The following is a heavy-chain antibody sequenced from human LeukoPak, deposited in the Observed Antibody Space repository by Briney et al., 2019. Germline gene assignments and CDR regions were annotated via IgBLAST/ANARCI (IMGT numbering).Heavy chain of an antibody. J-gene: IGHJ4*02. CDR2: IWNDGSKK. V-gene: IGHV3-33*01. CDR3: VSWTAQPYYFDY. D-gene: IGHD2-15*01. Sequence: GGSLRLSGAASGFTFSNFGMYWVRKAQGKGLEWVAVIWNDGSKKYYADTVKGRFTISRDNSKNTLDLQMNSLRAEDTAVYYCVSWTAQPYYFDYWGQGTLVTVSS. CDR1: GFTFSNFG.